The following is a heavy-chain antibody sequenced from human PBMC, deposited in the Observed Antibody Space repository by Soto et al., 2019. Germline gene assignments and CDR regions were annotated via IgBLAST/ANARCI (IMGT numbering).Heavy chain of an antibody. D-gene: IGHD6-19*01. Sequence: CGSLRLSCAASGFTFISYDIHFFRQSTGKGLEWVSAIGTAGDTYYPGSVKGRFTISRENAKNSLYLQMNSLRAGDTAVYYCARVLRSGWYAAFDIWGQGTMVTVSS. V-gene: IGHV3-13*01. CDR2: IGTAGDT. CDR3: ARVLRSGWYAAFDI. CDR1: GFTFISYD. J-gene: IGHJ3*02.